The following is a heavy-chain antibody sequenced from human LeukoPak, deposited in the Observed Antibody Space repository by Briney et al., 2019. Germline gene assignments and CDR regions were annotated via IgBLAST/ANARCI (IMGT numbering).Heavy chain of an antibody. CDR1: GHTFTGYH. J-gene: IGHJ4*02. CDR3: ARYSSGYSIY. V-gene: IGHV1-2*02. D-gene: IGHD3-22*01. CDR2: INPNSGGT. Sequence: GASVKVSCKASGHTFTGYHIHWVRQAPGQGLEWMGWINPNSGGTNYAQKFQGRVTMTRDTSISTAYMELSRLRSDDTAVYYCARYSSGYSIYWGQGTLVTVSS.